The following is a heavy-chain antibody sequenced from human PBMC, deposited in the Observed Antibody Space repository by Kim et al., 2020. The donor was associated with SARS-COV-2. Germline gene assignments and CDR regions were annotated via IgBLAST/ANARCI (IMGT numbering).Heavy chain of an antibody. CDR3: AKAVGYSSSWYARGWFDP. J-gene: IGHJ5*02. Sequence: NGRFTVSRDNSKNTLCLQMNSRRAEDTAVYYCAKAVGYSSSWYARGWFDPWGQGTLVTVSS. V-gene: IGHV3-30*02. D-gene: IGHD6-13*01.